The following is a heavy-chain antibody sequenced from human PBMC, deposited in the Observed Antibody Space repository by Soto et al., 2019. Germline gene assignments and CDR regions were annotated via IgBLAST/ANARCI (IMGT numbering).Heavy chain of an antibody. D-gene: IGHD5-12*01. CDR2: INPKTGRA. CDR3: ARDPEGSGYFDS. Sequence: QVQLVQSGAEVRKPGASVNLSCKTSGYPFSDYYIHWVRQAPGHDFEWMGWINPKTGRANYAQKFQGRVTMARNTSINTAYLELTSLTPDDTAVYYCARDPEGSGYFDSWGQGLLLTVSS. CDR1: GYPFSDYY. J-gene: IGHJ4*02. V-gene: IGHV1-2*02.